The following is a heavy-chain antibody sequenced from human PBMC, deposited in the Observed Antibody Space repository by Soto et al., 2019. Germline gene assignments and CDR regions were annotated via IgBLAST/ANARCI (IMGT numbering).Heavy chain of an antibody. D-gene: IGHD3-22*01. CDR3: ARDATERPMDSSGYYGTTGDDAFYI. CDR2: LSAYNGNT. V-gene: IGHV1-18*01. Sequence: QVQLVQSGAAVKKPGASVKVSCKASGYTFTSYGISWVRQAPGQGLEWLGWLSAYNGNTNYAQKLQRRVHMTTDTSTSTGYMELRSLRSDDTALYDCARDATERPMDSSGYYGTTGDDAFYIWGQGTMVTVSS. J-gene: IGHJ3*02. CDR1: GYTFTSYG.